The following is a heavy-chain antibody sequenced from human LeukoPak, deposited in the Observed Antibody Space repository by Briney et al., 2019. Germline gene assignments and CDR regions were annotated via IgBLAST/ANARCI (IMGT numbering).Heavy chain of an antibody. CDR2: IIPIFGTA. V-gene: IGHV1-69*05. Sequence: GASVKVSCKASGGTFSSYAISWMRQAPGQGLEWMGGIIPIFGTASYAQKFQGRVTITTDESTSTAYMELSSLRSEDTAVYYCARDLGVVPAASAFDIWGQGTMVTVSS. CDR1: GGTFSSYA. J-gene: IGHJ3*02. CDR3: ARDLGVVPAASAFDI. D-gene: IGHD2-2*01.